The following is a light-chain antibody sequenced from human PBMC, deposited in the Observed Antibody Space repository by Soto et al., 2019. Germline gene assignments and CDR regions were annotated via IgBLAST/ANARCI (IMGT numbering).Light chain of an antibody. V-gene: IGLV2-23*01. CDR1: SSDDGSYNL. CDR3: CSYAGSSSSMV. CDR2: EGS. J-gene: IGLJ2*01. Sequence: QSALTQPASVAGSPGQSITISCTGTSSDDGSYNLVSWYQQHPGKAHKLMIYEGSKRPTGVSNRFSGSKSGNTASLTIAGLQAEDEADYYCCSYAGSSSSMVFGGGTKLTVL.